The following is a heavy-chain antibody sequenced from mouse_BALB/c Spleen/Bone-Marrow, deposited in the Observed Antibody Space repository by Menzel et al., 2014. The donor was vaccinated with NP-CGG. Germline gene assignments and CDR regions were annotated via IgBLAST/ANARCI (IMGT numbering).Heavy chain of an antibody. V-gene: IGHV5-6-3*01. CDR1: GFTFSSYG. D-gene: IGHD4-1*01. J-gene: IGHJ2*01. CDR2: INSNGDST. CDR3: ARGLGFFDY. Sequence: EVKVVESGGGLVQPGGSLKLSCAASGFTFSSYGMSWVRQTPDKRLELVATINSNGDSTYYPDSVKGRFTISRDNAKNTLCLQMSSLKSEDTAMYYCARGLGFFDYWGQGTTLTVSS.